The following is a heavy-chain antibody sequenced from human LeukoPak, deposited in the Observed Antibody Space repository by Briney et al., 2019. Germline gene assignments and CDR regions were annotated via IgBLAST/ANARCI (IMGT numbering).Heavy chain of an antibody. CDR3: AKDPSNWSYYFHF. CDR2: ISGNGVGT. V-gene: IGHV3-23*01. D-gene: IGHD1-20*01. Sequence: GGSLTLSCAASGFTFGSCAMSWVRQAPGKGLEWVSAISGNGVGTYYADSVKGRFTISRDNLKNILYLQMNSLGAEDTAIYYCAKDPSNWSYYFHFWGQGTLVTVSS. J-gene: IGHJ4*02. CDR1: GFTFGSCA.